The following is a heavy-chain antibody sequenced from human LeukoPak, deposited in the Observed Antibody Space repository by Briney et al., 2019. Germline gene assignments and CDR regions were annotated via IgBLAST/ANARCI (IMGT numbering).Heavy chain of an antibody. CDR3: ARSPRSLWELPDPYYFDY. J-gene: IGHJ4*02. Sequence: PSETLSLTCTVSGGSISSYYWSWIRQPPGKGLEWIGYIYYSGSTNYNPSLKSRVTISVDTSKNQFSLKLSSVTAADTAVYYCARSPRSLWELPDPYYFDYWGQGTLVTVSS. CDR1: GGSISSYY. V-gene: IGHV4-59*01. CDR2: IYYSGST. D-gene: IGHD1-26*01.